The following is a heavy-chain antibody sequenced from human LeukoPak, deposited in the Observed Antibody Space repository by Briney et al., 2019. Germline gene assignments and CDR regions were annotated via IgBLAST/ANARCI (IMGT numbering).Heavy chain of an antibody. D-gene: IGHD3-22*01. CDR1: GGSISSSSYY. CDR2: IYYSGSP. CDR3: ASGHYDSSGYLDY. J-gene: IGHJ4*02. V-gene: IGHV4-39*01. Sequence: SETLSLTCIVSGGSISSSSYYWGWIRQPPGKGLEWLGSIYYSGSPYYSPTLKSRVTISVDTSKNQFSLKLSSVTAADTAVYYCASGHYDSSGYLDYWGQGTLVTASS.